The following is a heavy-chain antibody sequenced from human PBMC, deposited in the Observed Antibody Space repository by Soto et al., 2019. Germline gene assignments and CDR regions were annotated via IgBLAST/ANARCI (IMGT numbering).Heavy chain of an antibody. V-gene: IGHV4-31*03. Sequence: SETLSLTCTVSGGSISSGGYYWSWIRQHPGKGLEWIGYIYYSGNTYYNPSLKSRVTISVDTSKNQFSLKLSPVTAADTAVYYCARAATYYDFWSGYPALDYWGQGTLVTVPQ. CDR2: IYYSGNT. D-gene: IGHD3-3*01. J-gene: IGHJ4*02. CDR3: ARAATYYDFWSGYPALDY. CDR1: GGSISSGGYY.